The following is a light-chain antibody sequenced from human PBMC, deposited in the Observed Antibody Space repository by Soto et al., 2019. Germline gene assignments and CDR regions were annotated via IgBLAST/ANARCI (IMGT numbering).Light chain of an antibody. CDR1: SPNIGSNY. CDR3: AAGYDSLSGWV. J-gene: IGLJ3*02. CDR2: MNN. Sequence: QSVLTQPPSASGTPGPRVTISCSGSSPNIGSNYVYWYQQLPGTAPKLLIYMNNQRPSGVPDRFSGYKSGTSASLAISGLGSEDEADYYCAAGYDSLSGWVFGGGTTLTVL. V-gene: IGLV1-47*01.